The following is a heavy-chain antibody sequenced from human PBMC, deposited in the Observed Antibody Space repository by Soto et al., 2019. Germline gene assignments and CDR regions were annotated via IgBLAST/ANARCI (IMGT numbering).Heavy chain of an antibody. Sequence: GGSLRLSCAASGFTFSSYWMSWVRQAPGKGLEWVANIKQDGSEKYYVDSVKGRFTISRDNAKNSLYLQMNSLRAEDTAVYYCARSPFGSYYGMDVWGQGTTVTVSS. CDR2: IKQDGSEK. V-gene: IGHV3-7*03. J-gene: IGHJ6*02. D-gene: IGHD1-26*01. CDR3: ARSPFGSYYGMDV. CDR1: GFTFSSYW.